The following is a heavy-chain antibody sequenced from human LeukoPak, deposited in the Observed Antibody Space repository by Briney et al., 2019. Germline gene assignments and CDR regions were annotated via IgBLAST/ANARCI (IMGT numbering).Heavy chain of an antibody. V-gene: IGHV3-30*04. Sequence: GGSLRLSCAASGFTFSSYAMHWVRQAPGKGLEWVAVISYDGSNKYYADSVKGRFTISRDNSKNTLYLQMNSLRAEDTAVYYCARRGYSGYGLFDYYYYYGMDVWGQGTTVTVSS. CDR1: GFTFSSYA. J-gene: IGHJ6*02. CDR3: ARRGYSGYGLFDYYYYYGMDV. D-gene: IGHD5-12*01. CDR2: ISYDGSNK.